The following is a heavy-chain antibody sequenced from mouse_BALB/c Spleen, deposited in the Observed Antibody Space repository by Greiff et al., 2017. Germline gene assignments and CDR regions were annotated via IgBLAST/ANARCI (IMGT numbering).Heavy chain of an antibody. J-gene: IGHJ3*01. Sequence: QVQLQQSGAELMKPGASVKISCKATGYTFSSYWIEWVKQRPGHGLEWIGEILPGSGSTNYNEKFKGKATFTADTSSNTAYMQLSSLTSEDSAVYYCARGRGDEDWFAYWGQGTLVTVSA. CDR1: GYTFSSYW. CDR3: ARGRGDEDWFAY. D-gene: IGHD3-3*01. V-gene: IGHV1-9*01. CDR2: ILPGSGST.